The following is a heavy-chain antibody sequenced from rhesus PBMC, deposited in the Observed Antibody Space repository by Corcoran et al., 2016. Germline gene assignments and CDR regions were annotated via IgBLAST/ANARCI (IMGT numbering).Heavy chain of an antibody. D-gene: IGHD6-25*01. V-gene: IGHV1-138*01. Sequence: QVQLVQSGTEVKKPGSSVKVSCKASVYTFTDYYVHWVRQAPGPGLEWVGETNPKTGGTNDAQKFQGRVIVTRYTSTSTAYMDLSSLRSEDTAVYYWTRDRYSGTWNFGYWGQGVLVIVSS. J-gene: IGHJ4*01. CDR1: VYTFTDYY. CDR2: TNPKTGGT. CDR3: TRDRYSGTWNFGY.